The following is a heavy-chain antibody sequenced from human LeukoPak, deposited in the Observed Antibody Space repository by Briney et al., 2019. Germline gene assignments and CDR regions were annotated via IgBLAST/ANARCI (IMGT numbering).Heavy chain of an antibody. CDR2: IYTSGST. D-gene: IGHD2-2*01. V-gene: IGHV4-4*07. Sequence: SETLSLTCTVSGGSISSYYWSWIQQPAGKGLEWIGRIYTSGSTNYNPSLKSRVTMSVDTSKNQFSLKLSSVTAADTAVYYCAREWDCSSTSCLWDYYYYMDVWGKGTTVTVSS. J-gene: IGHJ6*03. CDR1: GGSISSYY. CDR3: AREWDCSSTSCLWDYYYYMDV.